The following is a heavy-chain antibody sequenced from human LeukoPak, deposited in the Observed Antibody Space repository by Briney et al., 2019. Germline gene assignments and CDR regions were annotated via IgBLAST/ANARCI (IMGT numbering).Heavy chain of an antibody. Sequence: PGGSLSLSCAASGFTFSSYSMNWVRQAPGKGLEWVSSISSCGSYIYYADSVKGRFTISRDNAKNSLFLQMNSLRAEDTAVYYCARGEDTAMVTGGYNWFDPWGQGTLVTVSS. CDR2: ISSCGSYI. D-gene: IGHD5-18*01. V-gene: IGHV3-21*01. CDR3: ARGEDTAMVTGGYNWFDP. J-gene: IGHJ5*02. CDR1: GFTFSSYS.